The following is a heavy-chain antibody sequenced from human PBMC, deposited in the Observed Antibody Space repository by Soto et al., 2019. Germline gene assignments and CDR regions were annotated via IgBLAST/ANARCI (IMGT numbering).Heavy chain of an antibody. J-gene: IGHJ4*02. CDR1: GFTFSSYS. Sequence: EVQLVESGGGLVKPGGSLRLSCAASGFTFSSYSMNWVRQAPGQGLEWVSSISSSSSYIYYADSVKGRFTISRDNAKNSLYLQMNSLRAEDTAVYYCARVHYDFWSGYQSGYFVYWGQGTLVTVSS. V-gene: IGHV3-21*01. CDR3: ARVHYDFWSGYQSGYFVY. CDR2: ISSSSSYI. D-gene: IGHD3-3*01.